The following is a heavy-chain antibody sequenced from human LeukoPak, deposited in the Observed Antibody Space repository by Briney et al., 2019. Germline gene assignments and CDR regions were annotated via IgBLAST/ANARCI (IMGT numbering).Heavy chain of an antibody. D-gene: IGHD2-2*01. CDR2: INPNSGGI. Sequence: ASVKVSCKASGGTFSSYAISWVRQAPGQGLEWMGWINPNSGGINFAQKFQGRVTMTRDTSISTAYMELRGLTPDDTAVYYCARDGVVVPAALDYWGQGTLVTVSS. V-gene: IGHV1-2*02. J-gene: IGHJ4*02. CDR1: GGTFSSYA. CDR3: ARDGVVVPAALDY.